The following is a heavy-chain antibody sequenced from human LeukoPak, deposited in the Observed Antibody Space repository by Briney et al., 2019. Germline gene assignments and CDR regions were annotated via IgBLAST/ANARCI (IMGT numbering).Heavy chain of an antibody. CDR3: ITSSGYYPNYFDY. CDR1: VFTFSIYA. CDR2: NSGSGGST. J-gene: IGHJ4*02. V-gene: IGHV3-23*01. D-gene: IGHD3-22*01. Sequence: AGGSVRLFCAASVFTFSIYAMIGVPQAPGKALECVSDNSGSGGSTYYADSVKGRFTISRDNSKNTLYLQMNSLRAEDTAVYYCITSSGYYPNYFDYWGQGTLVTVSS.